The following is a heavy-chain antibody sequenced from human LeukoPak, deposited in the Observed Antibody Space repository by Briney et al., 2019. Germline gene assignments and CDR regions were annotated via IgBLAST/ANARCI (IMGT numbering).Heavy chain of an antibody. D-gene: IGHD1-1*01. CDR3: ARHGERDSLDY. CDR2: INHSGST. Sequence: SETLSLTCAVYGGSFSGYYWSWIRQPPGKGLEWIGEINHSGSTNYNPSLKSRVTISVDTSKNQFSLKLSSVTAADTAVYYCARHGERDSLDYWGQGTLVTVSS. J-gene: IGHJ4*02. CDR1: GGSFSGYY. V-gene: IGHV4-34*01.